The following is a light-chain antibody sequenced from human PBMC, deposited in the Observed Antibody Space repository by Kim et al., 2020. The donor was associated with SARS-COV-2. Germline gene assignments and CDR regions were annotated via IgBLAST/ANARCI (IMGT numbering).Light chain of an antibody. CDR2: EDN. V-gene: IGLV6-57*01. CDR1: SGSIASNY. Sequence: NFMLTQPNSVSESPGKTVTISCTRSSGSIASNYVQWYQQRPGRSPTTVIYEDNQRPSGVPDRFSGSIDSSSNSASLTIAGLKTEHEADYYCQSYDSSHTLLWVFGGMTQLTVL. J-gene: IGLJ3*02. CDR3: QSYDSSHTLLWV.